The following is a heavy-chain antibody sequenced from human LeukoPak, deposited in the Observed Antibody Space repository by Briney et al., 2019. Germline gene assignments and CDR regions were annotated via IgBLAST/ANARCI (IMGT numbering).Heavy chain of an antibody. CDR3: ARGRYFDWLGAFDI. J-gene: IGHJ3*02. V-gene: IGHV3-30-3*01. D-gene: IGHD3-9*01. CDR2: ISYDGSNK. Sequence: GGSLRLSCAASGFTFSSYAMHWVRQAPGKGLEWVAVISYDGSNKYYADSVKGRFTISRDNSKNTLYLQMNSLRAEDTAVYYCARGRYFDWLGAFDIWGQGTMVTVSS. CDR1: GFTFSSYA.